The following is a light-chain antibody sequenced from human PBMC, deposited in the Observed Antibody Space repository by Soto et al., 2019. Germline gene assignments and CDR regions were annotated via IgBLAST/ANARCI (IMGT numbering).Light chain of an antibody. V-gene: IGKV3-15*01. J-gene: IGKJ2*01. CDR2: GAS. CDR1: HSVSSN. Sequence: EIVMTQSPATLSVSQGERATLSCRASHSVSSNLAWFLQKPGQAPRLLIYGASTRATGIPARFSGSGSGTEFTLTISSLQSEDFAVYYCQQYTNWPPKYTFGKGTKLDIK. CDR3: QQYTNWPPKYT.